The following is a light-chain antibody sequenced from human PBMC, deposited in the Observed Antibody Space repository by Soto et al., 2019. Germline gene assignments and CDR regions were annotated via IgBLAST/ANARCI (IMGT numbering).Light chain of an antibody. Sequence: QSALTQPASVSGSPGQSITISCTGTSSDIGSFTFVSWYQQHPGKVPKLMIFDVNRRPSGVSDRFSGSKSGNTASLTISGLQAEDEADYYCSSYTSSSTLLYVFGTGTKVTVL. CDR2: DVN. V-gene: IGLV2-14*03. CDR1: SSDIGSFTF. J-gene: IGLJ1*01. CDR3: SSYTSSSTLLYV.